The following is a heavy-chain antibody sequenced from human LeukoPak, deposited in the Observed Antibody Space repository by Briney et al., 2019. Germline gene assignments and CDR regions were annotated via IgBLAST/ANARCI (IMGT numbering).Heavy chain of an antibody. CDR3: AKPQLGPYYYYYYYMDV. CDR1: GFTFSSYS. V-gene: IGHV3-30*02. J-gene: IGHJ6*03. CDR2: IRYDGSNK. D-gene: IGHD1-1*01. Sequence: GGSLRLSCAASGFTFSSYSMNWVRQAPGKGLEWVAFIRYDGSNKYYADSVKGRFTISRDNSKNTLYLQMNSLRAEDTAVYYCAKPQLGPYYYYYYYMDVWGKGTTVTVSS.